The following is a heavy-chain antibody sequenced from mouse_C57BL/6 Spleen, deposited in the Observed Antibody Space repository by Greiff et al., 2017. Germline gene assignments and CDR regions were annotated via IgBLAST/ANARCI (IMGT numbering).Heavy chain of an antibody. V-gene: IGHV5-17*01. CDR1: GFTFSDYG. CDR2: ISSGSSTI. Sequence: EVQLVESGGGLVKPGGSLKLSCAASGFTFSDYGMHWVRQAPEKGLEWVAYISSGSSTIYYADTVKGRFTISRDNAKNTLFLQMTSLRSEDTAMYYCARSPDYGSSCGRDYDAMDYWGQGTSVTVSS. D-gene: IGHD1-1*01. J-gene: IGHJ4*01. CDR3: ARSPDYGSSCGRDYDAMDY.